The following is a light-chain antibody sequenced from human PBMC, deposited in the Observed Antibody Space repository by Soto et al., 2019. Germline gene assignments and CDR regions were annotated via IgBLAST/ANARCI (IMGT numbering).Light chain of an antibody. CDR3: CSYRSDNHRFYV. CDR1: HNDVVHENF. V-gene: IGLV2-14*03. J-gene: IGLJ1*01. CDR2: DVT. Sequence: QSDLAQPASVSGSPGQSITISCPGTHNDVVHENFVSWYRQHPDKVPKLIIYDVTRRASGISSRFSASKSGNTAYLAISGLQADDEADYYCCSYRSDNHRFYVFGTGTKVTVL.